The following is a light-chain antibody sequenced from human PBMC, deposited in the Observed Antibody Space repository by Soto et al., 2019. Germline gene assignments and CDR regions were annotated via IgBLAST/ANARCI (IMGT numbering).Light chain of an antibody. CDR2: GAS. CDR1: QSVSSSY. Sequence: EIVLTQSPGTLSLSPGERATLSCRASQSVSSSYLAWYQQKPGQAPRLLIYGASSRATGIPDRFSGSGSGTDFTLTIRRLETEDSAAYYCHQYGSSPPTFGQGTKVDI. V-gene: IGKV3-20*01. CDR3: HQYGSSPPT. J-gene: IGKJ1*01.